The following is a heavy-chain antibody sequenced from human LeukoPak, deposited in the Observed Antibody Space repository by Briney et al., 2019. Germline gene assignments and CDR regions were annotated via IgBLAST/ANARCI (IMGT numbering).Heavy chain of an antibody. CDR2: IYYSGST. D-gene: IGHD2-15*01. CDR3: ARATPRSPWFDP. V-gene: IGHV4-39*07. CDR1: GGSISSSSYY. Sequence: SETLSLTCTVSGGSISSSSYYWGWIRQPPGKGLEWIGSIYYSGSTYYNPSLKSRVTMSVDTSKNQFSLKLSSVTAADTAVYYCARATPRSPWFDPWGQGTLVTVSS. J-gene: IGHJ5*02.